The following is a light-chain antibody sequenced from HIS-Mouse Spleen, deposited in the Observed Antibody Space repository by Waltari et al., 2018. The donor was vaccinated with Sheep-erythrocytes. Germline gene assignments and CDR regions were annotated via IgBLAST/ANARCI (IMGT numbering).Light chain of an antibody. Sequence: QSVLTRPPSASGTPGQRVTISCSGSSSNIGSNTVNWYQQLPGTAPKLLIYSNNQRPSGVPDRFSGSKSGTSASLAISGLQSEDEADYYCAVWDDSLNGPVFGGGTKLTVL. CDR1: SSNIGSNT. CDR3: AVWDDSLNGPV. V-gene: IGLV1-44*01. CDR2: SNN. J-gene: IGLJ3*02.